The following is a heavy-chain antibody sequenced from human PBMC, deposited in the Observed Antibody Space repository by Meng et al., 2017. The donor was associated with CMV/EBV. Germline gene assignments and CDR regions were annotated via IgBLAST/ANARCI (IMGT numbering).Heavy chain of an antibody. CDR3: ARLNLMTTVTTPGSYYYYGMDV. CDR2: IYYSGST. J-gene: IGHJ6*02. D-gene: IGHD4-11*01. Sequence: LTCTGSGGSISSYYWSWIRQPPGKGLEWIGYIYYSGSTNYNPSLKSRVTISVDTSKNQFSLKLSSVTAADTAVYYCARLNLMTTVTTPGSYYYYGMDVWGQGTTVTVSS. CDR1: GGSISSYY. V-gene: IGHV4-59*01.